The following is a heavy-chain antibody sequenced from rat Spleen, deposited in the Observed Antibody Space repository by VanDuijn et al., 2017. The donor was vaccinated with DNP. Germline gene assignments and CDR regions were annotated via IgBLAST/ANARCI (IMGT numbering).Heavy chain of an antibody. CDR1: GFTFSDYN. CDR3: ATRPSGSFHY. D-gene: IGHD5-1*01. CDR2: VTYHGGRT. J-gene: IGHJ2*01. V-gene: IGHV5S10*01. Sequence: EVQLVESGGGLVQPGRSLKLSCVASGFTFSDYNMAWVRQVPKKGLEWVATVTYHGGRTYYRDFVKGRFTISRDNAKSTLYLQIDSLRSEDTATYYCATRPSGSFHYWGQGVMVTVSS.